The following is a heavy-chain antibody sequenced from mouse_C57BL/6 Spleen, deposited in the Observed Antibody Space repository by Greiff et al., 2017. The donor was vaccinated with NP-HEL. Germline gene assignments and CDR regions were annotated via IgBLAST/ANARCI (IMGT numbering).Heavy chain of an antibody. CDR1: GYTFTDYY. Sequence: VMLVESGAELVRPGASVKLSCKASGYTFTDYYINWVKQRPGQGLEWIARIYPGSGNTSYNEKFKGKAKLTAEKSSSTAYMQLSSLTSEDSAVYFCARRGDYYYGSSFYYAMDYWGQGTSVTVSS. CDR2: IYPGSGNT. D-gene: IGHD1-1*01. J-gene: IGHJ4*01. CDR3: ARRGDYYYGSSFYYAMDY. V-gene: IGHV1-76*01.